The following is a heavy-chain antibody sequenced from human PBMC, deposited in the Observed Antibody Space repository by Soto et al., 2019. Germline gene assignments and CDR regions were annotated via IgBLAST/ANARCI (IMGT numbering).Heavy chain of an antibody. CDR1: GDSVSSKSVA. Sequence: PSQTLSLTCAIFGDSVSSKSVALNWIRQSPSRGLEWLGRTYYRSKWYDDYAVSVKSRITINPDTSKNQFSLQLNSETPEDTAVYYCAKDRGYYDSSGRDYWGQGTLVTVSS. CDR3: AKDRGYYDSSGRDY. D-gene: IGHD3-22*01. J-gene: IGHJ4*02. V-gene: IGHV6-1*01. CDR2: TYYRSKWYD.